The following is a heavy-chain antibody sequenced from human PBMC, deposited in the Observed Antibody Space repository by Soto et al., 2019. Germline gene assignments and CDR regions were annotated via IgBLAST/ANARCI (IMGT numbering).Heavy chain of an antibody. CDR1: GFTFSTYS. J-gene: IGHJ4*02. V-gene: IGHV3-21*02. CDR2: ITPSSTYF. Sequence: VQLVESGGGLFKPGGSLTLSCTPSGFTFSTYSMNWVRQTPGKGLEWVSSITPSSTYFYYADSVKGRFAISRDNAKNSVSLRMDSLRVEDSAIYYCARGMGHFDHWGQGILVTVSS. D-gene: IGHD1-26*01. CDR3: ARGMGHFDH.